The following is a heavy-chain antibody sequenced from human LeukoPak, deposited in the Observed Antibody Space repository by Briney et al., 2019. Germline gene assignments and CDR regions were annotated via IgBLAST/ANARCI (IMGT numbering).Heavy chain of an antibody. CDR2: ISYDGSNK. CDR3: ASDIVATTNQEYSSSWYPYYFDY. D-gene: IGHD6-13*01. Sequence: PGGSLRLSCAASGFTFSSYAMHWVRQAPGKGLEWVAVISYDGSNKYYADSVKGRFTISRDNSKNTLYLQMNSLRAEDTAVYYCASDIVATTNQEYSSSWYPYYFDYWGQGTLVTVSS. J-gene: IGHJ4*02. CDR1: GFTFSSYA. V-gene: IGHV3-30-3*01.